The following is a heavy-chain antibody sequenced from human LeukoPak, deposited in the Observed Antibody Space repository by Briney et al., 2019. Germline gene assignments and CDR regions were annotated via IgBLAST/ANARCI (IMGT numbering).Heavy chain of an antibody. CDR1: GFTFSTYW. CDR3: ARGDKFSGDY. CDR2: IHQDGNEK. D-gene: IGHD2-15*01. Sequence: PEGSLRLXCAASGFTFSTYWMSWVRQAPAKGLEWVANIHQDGNEKYYVDSVKGRFTISRDNAKNSLYLQMNSLRAEDTAVYYCARGDKFSGDYWGQGTLVTVSS. V-gene: IGHV3-7*04. J-gene: IGHJ4*02.